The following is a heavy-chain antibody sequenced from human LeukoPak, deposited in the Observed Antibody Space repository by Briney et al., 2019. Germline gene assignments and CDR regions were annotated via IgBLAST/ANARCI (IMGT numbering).Heavy chain of an antibody. CDR1: GGSISSSSYY. D-gene: IGHD6-13*01. CDR2: IYYSGST. CDR3: ARESGRSSISY. J-gene: IGHJ4*02. Sequence: SETLSLTCTVSGGSISSSSYYWGWIRQPPGKGLEWIGSIYYSGSTNYNPSLKSRVTISVDTSKNQFSLKLSSVTAADTAVYYCARESGRSSISYWGQGTLVTVSS. V-gene: IGHV4-39*07.